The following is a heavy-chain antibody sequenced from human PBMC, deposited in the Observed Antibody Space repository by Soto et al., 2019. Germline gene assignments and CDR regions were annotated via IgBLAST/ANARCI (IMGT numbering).Heavy chain of an antibody. CDR1: GFTFTRYS. CDR2: ISSTTNYI. J-gene: IGHJ4*02. V-gene: IGHV3-21*06. CDR3: ARESEDLTSNFDY. Sequence: GGSLRLSCTASGFTFTRYSMNWVRQAPGKGLEWVSSISSTTNYIYYGDSMKGRFTISRDNAKNSLYLEMNSLRAEDTAVYYCARESEDLTSNFDYWGQGTLVTVSS.